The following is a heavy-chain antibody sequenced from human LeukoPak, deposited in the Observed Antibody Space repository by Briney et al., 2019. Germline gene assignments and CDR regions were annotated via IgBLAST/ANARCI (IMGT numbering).Heavy chain of an antibody. CDR2: INHSGST. CDR1: GGSFSGYY. D-gene: IGHD3-10*01. V-gene: IGHV4-34*01. CDR3: ARDRGYGSGSYRPY. Sequence: SGTLSLTCAVYGGSFSGYYWSWIRQPPGKGLEWIGEINHSGSTNYNPSLKSRVTISVDTSKNQFSLKLSSVTAADTAVYYCARDRGYGSGSYRPYWGQGTLVTVSS. J-gene: IGHJ4*02.